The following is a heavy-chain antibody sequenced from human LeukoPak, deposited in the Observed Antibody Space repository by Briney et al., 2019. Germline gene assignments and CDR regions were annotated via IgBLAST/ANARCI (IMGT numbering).Heavy chain of an antibody. CDR2: IYHSGST. V-gene: IGHV4-34*01. J-gene: IGHJ4*02. D-gene: IGHD5-18*01. CDR1: GGSFSGYY. CDR3: ARVGGGYTYGCDY. Sequence: SETLSLTCAVYGGSFSGYYWSWIRQPPGKGLEWIGEIYHSGSTNYNPSLKSRVTISVDKSKNQFSLKLSSVTAADTAVYYCARVGGGYTYGCDYWGQGTLVTVSS.